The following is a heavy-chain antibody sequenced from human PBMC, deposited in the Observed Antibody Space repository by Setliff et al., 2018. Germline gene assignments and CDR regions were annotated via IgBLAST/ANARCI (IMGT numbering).Heavy chain of an antibody. CDR1: GFTFSNYY. CDR3: AKGGYSGSHYFDY. CDR2: IHDSGNPT. Sequence: GGSLRLSCAASGFTFSNYYMTWIRQAPGKGLEWISYIHDSGNPTYYADSVKGRFTVSRDNAKNSLYLQMTSLRAEDTAIYYCAKGGYSGSHYFDYWGQGTLVTVSS. D-gene: IGHD1-26*01. J-gene: IGHJ4*02. V-gene: IGHV3-11*01.